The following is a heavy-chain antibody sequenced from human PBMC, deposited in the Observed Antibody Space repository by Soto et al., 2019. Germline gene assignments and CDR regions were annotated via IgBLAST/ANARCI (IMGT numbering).Heavy chain of an antibody. J-gene: IGHJ6*02. V-gene: IGHV1-8*01. CDR2: MNPNSGKT. Sequence: QVQLVQSGAEVKKPGASVKASCKASGYTFTSYDINWVRQATGQGLEWMGWMNPNSGKTGYAQKFQGRVTMTRNTSLSTAYMELSSLRSEDTAVYYCARWPDGYYYYGMDVWGPGTTVTVSS. CDR1: GYTFTSYD. CDR3: ARWPDGYYYYGMDV.